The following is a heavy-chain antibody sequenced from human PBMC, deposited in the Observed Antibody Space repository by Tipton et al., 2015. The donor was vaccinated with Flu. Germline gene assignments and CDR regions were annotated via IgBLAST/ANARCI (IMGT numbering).Heavy chain of an antibody. V-gene: IGHV4-38-2*02. Sequence: TLSLTCTISGDSISSDYYWGWIRQPPGKGLEWIGNIFRTGNTYHNPSLRSRVTMSVARSNDQFSLRLTSVTAADTAVYFCARRTFSNYVSEPKNWFDFWGQGALVTVSS. D-gene: IGHD4-11*01. J-gene: IGHJ5*01. CDR2: IFRTGNT. CDR3: ARRTFSNYVSEPKNWFDF. CDR1: GDSISSDYY.